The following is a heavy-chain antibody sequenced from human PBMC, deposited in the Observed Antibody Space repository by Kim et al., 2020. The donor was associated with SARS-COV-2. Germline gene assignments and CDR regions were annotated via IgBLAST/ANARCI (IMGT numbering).Heavy chain of an antibody. V-gene: IGHV1-69*13. CDR2: IIPIFGTA. J-gene: IGHJ6*02. Sequence: SVKVSCKASGGTFSSYAISWVRQAPGQGLEWMGGIIPIFGTANYAQKFQGRVTITADESTSTAYMELSSLRSEDTAVYYCARDKLLESPNSDIVVVPAAIGGSYYYYGMDVWGQGTTVTVSS. D-gene: IGHD2-2*02. CDR1: GGTFSSYA. CDR3: ARDKLLESPNSDIVVVPAAIGGSYYYYGMDV.